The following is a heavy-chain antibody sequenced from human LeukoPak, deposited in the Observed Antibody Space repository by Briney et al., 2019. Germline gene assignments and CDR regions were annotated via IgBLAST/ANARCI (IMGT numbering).Heavy chain of an antibody. V-gene: IGHV1-2*06. J-gene: IGHJ4*02. Sequence: ASVKVSCKASGYTFTGYYMHWVRQAPGQGLEWMGRINPNSGGTNYAQKLQGRVTMTRDTSISTAYMELSRLRSDDTAVYYCATKASYDSSGYYYVSLGYWGQGTLVTVSS. CDR3: ATKASYDSSGYYYVSLGY. CDR1: GYTFTGYY. D-gene: IGHD3-22*01. CDR2: INPNSGGT.